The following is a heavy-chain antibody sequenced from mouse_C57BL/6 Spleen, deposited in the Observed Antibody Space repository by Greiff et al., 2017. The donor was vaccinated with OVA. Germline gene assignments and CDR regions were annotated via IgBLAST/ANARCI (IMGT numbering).Heavy chain of an antibody. V-gene: IGHV14-2*01. D-gene: IGHD2-3*01. CDR3: TKKDGYRNYYAMGC. CDR2: IDPEDGET. J-gene: IGHJ4*01. CDR1: GFNIKDYY. Sequence: EVQLQESGAELVKPGASVKLSCTASGFNIKDYYMHWVKQRTEQGLEWIGRIDPEDGETKSAPKFQGKATITADTSSNTAYLQLSSLTSEDTAVYYCTKKDGYRNYYAMGCWGQGPSVTFSS.